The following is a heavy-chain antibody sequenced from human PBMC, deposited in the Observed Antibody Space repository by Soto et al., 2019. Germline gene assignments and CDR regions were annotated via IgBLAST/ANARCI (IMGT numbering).Heavy chain of an antibody. V-gene: IGHV3-23*01. CDR3: AKGFSGSSPYNWLDP. Sequence: PGGSLRLCCAAATFSFSTSAMSWVRQAPGKGLEWVAAISGSGHATFYADSLKGRFTISRDNSKNTLYLQMNSLRVEDTALYYCAKGFSGSSPYNWLDPWGQGTLVTFSS. D-gene: IGHD2-15*01. J-gene: IGHJ5*02. CDR2: ISGSGHAT. CDR1: TFSFSTSA.